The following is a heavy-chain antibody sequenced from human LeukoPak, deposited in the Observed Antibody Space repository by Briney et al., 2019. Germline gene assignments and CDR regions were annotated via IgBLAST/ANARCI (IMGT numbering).Heavy chain of an antibody. V-gene: IGHV3-30-3*01. D-gene: IGHD6-13*01. Sequence: PGGSLRLSCAASGFTFSSYAMHWVRQAPGKGLEWVAVISYDGSNKYYADSVKGRFTISRDNSKNTLYLQMNSLRAEDTAVYYCARPSRYYYYGMDVWGQGTTVTVSS. CDR1: GFTFSSYA. J-gene: IGHJ6*02. CDR3: ARPSRYYYYGMDV. CDR2: ISYDGSNK.